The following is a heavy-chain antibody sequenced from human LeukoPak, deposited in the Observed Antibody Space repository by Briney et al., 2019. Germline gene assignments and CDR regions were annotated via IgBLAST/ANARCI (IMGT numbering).Heavy chain of an antibody. Sequence: GASVRVSCKASGYTFTGYYMHWVRQAPGQGLEWMGWINPNSGGTNYAQKFQGRVTMTRDTSISTAYMELSRLRSDDTAVYYCARGDYYDSSGHVVGDDYWGQGTLVTVSS. V-gene: IGHV1-2*02. J-gene: IGHJ4*02. CDR1: GYTFTGYY. CDR2: INPNSGGT. CDR3: ARGDYYDSSGHVVGDDY. D-gene: IGHD3-22*01.